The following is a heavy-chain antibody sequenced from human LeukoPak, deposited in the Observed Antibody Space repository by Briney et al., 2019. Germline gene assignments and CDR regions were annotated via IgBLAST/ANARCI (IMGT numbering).Heavy chain of an antibody. V-gene: IGHV3-30*18. J-gene: IGHJ5*02. CDR3: AKGADFWSGYPNWFDP. Sequence: GRSLRLSCAASGFTFSNYGVHWVRQAPGKGLEWVAVISYDGSNKYFADSVKGRFTISRDNSKNTLYLQMNSLRAEDTAVYYCAKGADFWSGYPNWFDPWGQGTLVTVSS. D-gene: IGHD3-3*01. CDR1: GFTFSNYG. CDR2: ISYDGSNK.